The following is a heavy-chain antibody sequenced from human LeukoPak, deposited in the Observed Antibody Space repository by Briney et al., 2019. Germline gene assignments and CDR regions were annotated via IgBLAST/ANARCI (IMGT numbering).Heavy chain of an antibody. J-gene: IGHJ6*02. V-gene: IGHV4-31*03. Sequence: SETLSLTCTVSGGSISSGGYYWSWIRQHPGKGLEWIGYIYYSGSTCYNSSLKSRVTISVDTSKNQFSLKLRSVTAADTAVYYCARDQLSSGWYNYYYYGMDVWGQGTTVTVSS. CDR3: ARDQLSSGWYNYYYYGMDV. CDR1: GGSISSGGYY. D-gene: IGHD6-19*01. CDR2: IYYSGST.